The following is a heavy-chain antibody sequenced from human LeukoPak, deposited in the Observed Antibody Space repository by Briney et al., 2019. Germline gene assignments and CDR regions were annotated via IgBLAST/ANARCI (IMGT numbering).Heavy chain of an antibody. V-gene: IGHV3-21*01. CDR1: GFSFVSYA. CDR2: ISSDSKYK. Sequence: PGGSLRLSCTASGFSFVSYAMTWVRQAPGKGLEWVSTISSDSKYKHYAASVKGRVTVSRDYAKNSLILQLNNLRGEDTAVYYCVRETATLWFGEPRGARGLDVWGRGTTVTVSS. CDR3: VRETATLWFGEPRGARGLDV. J-gene: IGHJ6*04. D-gene: IGHD3-10*01.